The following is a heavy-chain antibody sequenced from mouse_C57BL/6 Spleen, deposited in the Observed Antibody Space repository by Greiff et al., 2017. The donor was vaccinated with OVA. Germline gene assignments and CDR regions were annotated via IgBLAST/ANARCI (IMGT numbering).Heavy chain of an antibody. D-gene: IGHD2-4*01. V-gene: IGHV5-6*01. CDR3: ARHPYDYDDWYFDV. CDR1: GFTFSSYG. CDR2: ISCGGSYP. J-gene: IGHJ1*03. Sequence: EVQLQESGGDLVKPGGSLKLSCAASGFTFSSYGMSWVRQTPDKRLEWVATISCGGSYPYYPDSVKGRVTISRDNAKNTLYLQMSSLKSEDTAMYYCARHPYDYDDWYFDVWGTGTTGTVSS.